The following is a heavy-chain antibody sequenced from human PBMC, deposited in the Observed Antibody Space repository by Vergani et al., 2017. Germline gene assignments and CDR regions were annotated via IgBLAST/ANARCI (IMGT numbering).Heavy chain of an antibody. CDR1: GGSISSSNW. J-gene: IGHJ4*02. D-gene: IGHD2-2*01. Sequence: QVQLQESGPGLVKPSGTLSLTCAVSGGSISSSNWWSWVRPPPGKGLEWIGEIYHSGSTNYNPSLKSRVTISVDKSKNQFSLKLSSVTAADTAVYYSARVPYVVVVPAARVDNYWGQGTLVTVSS. V-gene: IGHV4-4*02. CDR2: IYHSGST. CDR3: ARVPYVVVVPAARVDNY.